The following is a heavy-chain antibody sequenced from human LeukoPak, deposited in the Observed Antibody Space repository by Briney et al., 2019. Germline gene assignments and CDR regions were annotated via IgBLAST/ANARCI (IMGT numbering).Heavy chain of an antibody. Sequence: SETLSLTCAVYGGTFSGYYWSWIRQPPGKGLEWIGETNHSRSTNYPPSLTSRVTISVDTSKNQFSLKLSSVTAADTAVYYCARTWDRAFDIWGQGTMVTVSS. D-gene: IGHD1-26*01. CDR3: ARTWDRAFDI. J-gene: IGHJ3*02. CDR2: TNHSRST. V-gene: IGHV4-34*01. CDR1: GGTFSGYY.